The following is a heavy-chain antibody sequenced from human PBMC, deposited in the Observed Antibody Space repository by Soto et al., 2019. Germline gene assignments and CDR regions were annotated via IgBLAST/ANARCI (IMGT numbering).Heavy chain of an antibody. CDR1: GFNFQNYA. J-gene: IGHJ4*02. CDR3: AIKDYDSGGSDS. Sequence: VQLVESGGGLVLPGRSLTLSCVASGFNFQNYAMQWVRQVPGKGLEWVSGINWSTGTTGYADTVKGRFLLSRDNARNSLYLEMNRLRVEDTAFYYCAIKDYDSGGSDSWGPGTLVTVSS. CDR2: INWSTGTT. V-gene: IGHV3-9*01. D-gene: IGHD3-16*01.